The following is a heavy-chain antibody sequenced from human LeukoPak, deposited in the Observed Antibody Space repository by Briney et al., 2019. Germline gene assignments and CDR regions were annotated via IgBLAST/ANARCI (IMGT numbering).Heavy chain of an antibody. CDR2: ISSSGSTI. CDR1: GFTVSSTY. V-gene: IGHV3-11*01. Sequence: GGSLRLSCAASGFTVSSTYMSWIRQAPGKGLEWVSYISSSGSTIYYADSVKGRFTISRDNAKNSLYLQMNSLRAEDTAVYYCARDRPLDRGALYWYFDLWGRGTLVTVSS. CDR3: ARDRPLDRGALYWYFDL. J-gene: IGHJ2*01. D-gene: IGHD6-6*01.